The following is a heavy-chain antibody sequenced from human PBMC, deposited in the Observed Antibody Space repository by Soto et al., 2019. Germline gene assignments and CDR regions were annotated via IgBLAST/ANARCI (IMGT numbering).Heavy chain of an antibody. V-gene: IGHV1-2*02. J-gene: IGHJ5*01. Sequence: ASVKVSCKASGYPFSDNQIHWLRRAPGQGLEWMGRINPKSDDTNYAQKFQGRVTMTRDRYIDTDYLELTGLTSDDTATYSCASKCCLHYIKWGLDPWGQGTLVTVTS. D-gene: IGHD5-12*01. CDR1: GYPFSDNQ. CDR2: INPKSDDT. CDR3: ASKCCLHYIKWGLDP.